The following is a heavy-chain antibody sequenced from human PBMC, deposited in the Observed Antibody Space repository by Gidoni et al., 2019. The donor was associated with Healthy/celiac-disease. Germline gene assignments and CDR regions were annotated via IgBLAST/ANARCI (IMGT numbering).Heavy chain of an antibody. V-gene: IGHV3-74*01. Sequence: EVQLVESGGGLVPPGGSLELSCAASGFTFSSYWMQWVRQAPGKGLVWVSRISRDGSSKSYADFVKGRFTISRDNAKNTLYLQMNSLRAEDTAVYYCARGDYGDYESWYFDLWGRGTLVTVSS. D-gene: IGHD4-17*01. CDR3: ARGDYGDYESWYFDL. CDR1: GFTFSSYW. J-gene: IGHJ2*01. CDR2: ISRDGSSK.